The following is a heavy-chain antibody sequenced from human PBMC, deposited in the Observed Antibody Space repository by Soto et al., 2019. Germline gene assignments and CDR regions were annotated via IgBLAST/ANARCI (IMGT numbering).Heavy chain of an antibody. CDR2: IYYSGST. CDR1: GGSVSSGSYY. J-gene: IGHJ4*02. V-gene: IGHV4-61*01. D-gene: IGHD3-10*01. Sequence: SETLSLTCTVSGGSVSSGSYYWSWIRQPPGKGLEWIGYIYYSGSTNYNPSLKSRVTISVDTSKNQFSLKLSSVTAADTAVYYCARDGGDTMVRGVIPLWGQGTLVTVSS. CDR3: ARDGGDTMVRGVIPL.